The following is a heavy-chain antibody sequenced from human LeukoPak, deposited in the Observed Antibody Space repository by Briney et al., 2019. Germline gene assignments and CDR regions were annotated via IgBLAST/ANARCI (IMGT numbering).Heavy chain of an antibody. CDR2: IGGDGGKK. CDR3: VRSFSSRFSSPRRPYYFDY. Sequence: GGSLRLSCAASGLTFSTHWMTWVRQAPGKGLEWLANIGGDGGKKFYVDSVKGRFTISRDNSKNTLYLEMNSLKVEDTAIYYCVRSFSSRFSSPRRPYYFDYWGQGTLVTVSS. V-gene: IGHV3-7*03. CDR1: GLTFSTHW. J-gene: IGHJ4*02. D-gene: IGHD6-13*01.